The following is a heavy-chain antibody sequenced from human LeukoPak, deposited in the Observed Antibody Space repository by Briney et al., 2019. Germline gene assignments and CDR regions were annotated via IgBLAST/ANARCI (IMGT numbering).Heavy chain of an antibody. D-gene: IGHD6-6*01. CDR1: GGSFSGYY. CDR2: IYYSGST. V-gene: IGHV4-34*01. CDR3: ARAMSIAARLQTIFDY. Sequence: SETLSLTCAVYGGSFSGYYWSWIRQPPGKGLEWIGYIYYSGSTYYNPSLKSRVTISVGSSKNQFSLKLSSVTAADTAVYYCARAMSIAARLQTIFDYWGQGTLVTVSS. J-gene: IGHJ4*02.